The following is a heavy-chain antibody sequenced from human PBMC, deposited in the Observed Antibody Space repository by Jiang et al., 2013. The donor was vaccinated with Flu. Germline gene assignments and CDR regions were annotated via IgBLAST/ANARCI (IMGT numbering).Heavy chain of an antibody. D-gene: IGHD3-22*01. CDR2: ITSSFNT. Sequence: VQLLESAGGLVKSGGSLRLSCAASGFTFSDFYMSWIRQTPGKGLEWISYITSSFNTYYADSVKGRFTISRDNAKNSLYLQMNSLRAEDTAVYYCVRGGGSSGYFYYWGQGTVVT. CDR3: VRGGGSSGYFYY. J-gene: IGHJ4*02. V-gene: IGHV3-11*03. CDR1: GFTFSDFY.